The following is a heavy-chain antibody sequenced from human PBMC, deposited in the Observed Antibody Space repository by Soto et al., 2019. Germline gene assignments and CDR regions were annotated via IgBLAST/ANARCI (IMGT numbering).Heavy chain of an antibody. J-gene: IGHJ6*02. Sequence: GSLRLSCAASGFTFSSYSMNWVRQAPGKGLEWASSISSSSSYIYYADSVKGRFTISRDNAKNSLYLQMNSLRAEDTAVYYCARVRSNSYYYGMDVWGQGTTVTVSS. CDR1: GFTFSSYS. CDR3: ARVRSNSYYYGMDV. CDR2: ISSSSSYI. D-gene: IGHD4-4*01. V-gene: IGHV3-21*01.